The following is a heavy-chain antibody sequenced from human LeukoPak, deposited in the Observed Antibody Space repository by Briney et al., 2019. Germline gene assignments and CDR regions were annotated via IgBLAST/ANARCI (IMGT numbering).Heavy chain of an antibody. CDR2: ISWNSGSI. J-gene: IGHJ4*02. CDR1: GFTFDDYA. Sequence: PGGSLRRSCAASGFTFDDYAMHWVRQAPGKGLEWVSGISWNSGSIGYADSVKGRFTISRDNAKNSLYLQMNSLRAEDTALYYCAKDKDTMVRGVTYYFDYWGQGTLVTVSS. V-gene: IGHV3-9*01. D-gene: IGHD3-10*01. CDR3: AKDKDTMVRGVTYYFDY.